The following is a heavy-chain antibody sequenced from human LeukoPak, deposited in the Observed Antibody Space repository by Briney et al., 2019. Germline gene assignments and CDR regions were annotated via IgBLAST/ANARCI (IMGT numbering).Heavy chain of an antibody. V-gene: IGHV4-34*01. J-gene: IGHJ4*02. D-gene: IGHD2-2*01. CDR3: ASAPYCSSTSCTYYFDY. Sequence: SETLSLTCAVYGGSFSGYYWSWIRQPPGKGLEWIGEINHSGSTNYNPSLKSRVTISVDTSKNQFSLKLSSVTAADTAVYYCASAPYCSSTSCTYYFDYWGQGTLVTVSS. CDR2: INHSGST. CDR1: GGSFSGYY.